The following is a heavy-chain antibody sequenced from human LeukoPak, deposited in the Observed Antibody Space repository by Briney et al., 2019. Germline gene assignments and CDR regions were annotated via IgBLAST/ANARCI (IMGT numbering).Heavy chain of an antibody. CDR1: GFTFSSYA. J-gene: IGHJ4*02. CDR2: ISSNGGST. Sequence: GGSLRLSCAASGFTFSSYAMHWVRQAPGKGLEYVSAISSNGGSTYYANFVKGRFTISRDNSKNTLYLQMGSLTSEDMAVYYCARGPSGSYYVIDQWGQGALVTVSS. V-gene: IGHV3-64*01. D-gene: IGHD1-26*01. CDR3: ARGPSGSYYVIDQ.